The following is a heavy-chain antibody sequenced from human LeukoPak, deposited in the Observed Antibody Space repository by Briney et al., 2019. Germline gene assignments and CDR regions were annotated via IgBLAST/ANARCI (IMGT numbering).Heavy chain of an antibody. J-gene: IGHJ3*02. CDR1: GGSISSYY. CDR3: ARVRGYTYGSGDDAFDI. D-gene: IGHD5-18*01. V-gene: IGHV4-59*01. CDR2: VYYTGST. Sequence: SETLSLTCTVSGGSISSYYWSWIRQPPGKGLEWFGYVYYTGSTNYNPSLKSRVTMSLDTSKNQFSLRLSSVTAADTAVYYCARVRGYTYGSGDDAFDIWGQGTMVTVSS.